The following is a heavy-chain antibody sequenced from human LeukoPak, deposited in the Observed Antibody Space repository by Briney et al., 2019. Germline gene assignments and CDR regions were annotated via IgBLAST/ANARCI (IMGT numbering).Heavy chain of an antibody. V-gene: IGHV3-23*01. CDR1: GFTFSSYA. CDR2: ISGSGGST. Sequence: GGSLGLSCAASGFTFSSYAMSWVRQAPGKGLEWVSAISGSGGSTYYADSVKGRFTISRDNSKNTLYLQMNSLRAEDTAVYYCAKDRRGVVAATAPTFDYWGQGTLVTVSS. J-gene: IGHJ4*02. D-gene: IGHD2-15*01. CDR3: AKDRRGVVAATAPTFDY.